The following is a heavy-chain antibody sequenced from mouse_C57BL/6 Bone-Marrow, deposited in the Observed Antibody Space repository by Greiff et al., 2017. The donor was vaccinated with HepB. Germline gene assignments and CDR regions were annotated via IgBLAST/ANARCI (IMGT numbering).Heavy chain of an antibody. CDR3: ARSRITTVVAPYFDY. J-gene: IGHJ2*01. CDR1: GFTFTDYY. V-gene: IGHV7-3*01. CDR2: IRNKANGYTT. Sequence: EVKLVESGGGLVQPGGSLSLSCAASGFTFTDYYMSWVRQPPGKALEWLGFIRNKANGYTTEYSASVKGRFTISRDNSQSILYLQMNALRAEDSATYYCARSRITTVVAPYFDYWGQGTTLTVSS. D-gene: IGHD1-1*01.